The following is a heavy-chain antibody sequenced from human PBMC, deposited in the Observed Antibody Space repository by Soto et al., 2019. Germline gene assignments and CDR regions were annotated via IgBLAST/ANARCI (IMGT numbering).Heavy chain of an antibody. CDR3: AREPAAGDWFDP. V-gene: IGHV1-18*01. CDR1: GYTFTSYG. J-gene: IGHJ5*02. CDR2: ISAYNGNT. D-gene: IGHD6-13*01. Sequence: ASVKVSCKASGYTFTSYGISWVRQAPGQGLEWMGWISAYNGNTNYAQRLQGRVTMTTDTSTSTAYMELRSLRSDDTAVYYCAREPAAGDWFDPWGQGTLVTVSS.